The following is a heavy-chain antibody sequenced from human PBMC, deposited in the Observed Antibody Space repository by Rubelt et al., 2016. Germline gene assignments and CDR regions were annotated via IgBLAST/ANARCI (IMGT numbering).Heavy chain of an antibody. V-gene: IGHV1-8*01. CDR2: MNPNSGNT. CDR1: GYTFTSYD. CDR3: ARGYDIVVVPAADKYNWFDP. D-gene: IGHD2-2*01. J-gene: IGHJ5*02. Sequence: KPGASVKVSCKASGYTFTSYDINWVRQATGQGLEWMGWMNPNSGNTGYAQKFQGRVTMTRNTSISPAYMELSSLRSEDTAVYYCARGYDIVVVPAADKYNWFDPWGQGTLVTVSS.